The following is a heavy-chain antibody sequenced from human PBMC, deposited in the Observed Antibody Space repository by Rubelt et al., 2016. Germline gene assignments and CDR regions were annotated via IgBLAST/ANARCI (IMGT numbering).Heavy chain of an antibody. CDR2: ISAYNGNT. V-gene: IGHV1-18*01. CDR3: ARVMITFGGVIEVGWFDP. CDR1: GYTFTSYG. Sequence: QVQLVQSGAEVKKPGASVKVSCKASGYTFTSYGISWVRQAPGQGLEWMGWISAYNGNTNYAQKLQGRVTMTTYTSTSTAYMERRGLRSDDTAVYYCARVMITFGGVIEVGWFDPWGQGTLVTVSS. D-gene: IGHD3-16*02. J-gene: IGHJ5*02.